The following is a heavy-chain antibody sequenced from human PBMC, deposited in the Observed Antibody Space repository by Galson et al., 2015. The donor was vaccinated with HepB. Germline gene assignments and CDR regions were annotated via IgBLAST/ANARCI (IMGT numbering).Heavy chain of an antibody. D-gene: IGHD6-13*01. J-gene: IGHJ4*02. CDR3: ATGGAAALGYFDY. V-gene: IGHV1-24*01. Sequence: SVKVSCKVSGYTLTELSMHWVRQDPGKGLEWMGGFDPEDGETIYAQKFQGRVTMTEDTSTDTAYMELSSLISEDAAVYYCATGGAAALGYFDYWGQGTLVTVSS. CDR1: GYTLTELS. CDR2: FDPEDGET.